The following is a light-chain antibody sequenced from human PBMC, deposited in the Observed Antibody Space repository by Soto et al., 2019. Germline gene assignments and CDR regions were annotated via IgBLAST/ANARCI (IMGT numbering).Light chain of an antibody. CDR3: GTWDNSLSAWV. V-gene: IGLV1-51*02. CDR1: SSNIGNNY. J-gene: IGLJ3*02. Sequence: QSALTQPPSVSAAPGQTVTISCSGSSSNIGNNYVSWYQQLPGTAPKLLIYENNKRPSGIPDRFSGSKSGTSATLGITGLQTGDEADYYCGTWDNSLSAWVFGGGTKLTVL. CDR2: ENN.